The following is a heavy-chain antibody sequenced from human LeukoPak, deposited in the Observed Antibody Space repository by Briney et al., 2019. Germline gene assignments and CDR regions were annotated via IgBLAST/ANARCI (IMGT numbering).Heavy chain of an antibody. Sequence: GASVKVSCKASGYTFTSYGISWVRQAPGQGLEWMGWISAYNGNTNYAQKLQGRVTMTTGTSTSTAYMELRSLRSDDTAVYYCARVHYYDSSGYYLRWYFDYWGQGTLVTVSS. CDR3: ARVHYYDSSGYYLRWYFDY. V-gene: IGHV1-18*01. CDR1: GYTFTSYG. D-gene: IGHD3-22*01. CDR2: ISAYNGNT. J-gene: IGHJ4*02.